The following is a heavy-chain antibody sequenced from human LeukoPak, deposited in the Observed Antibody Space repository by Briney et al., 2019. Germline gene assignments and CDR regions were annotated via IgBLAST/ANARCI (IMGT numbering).Heavy chain of an antibody. D-gene: IGHD6-6*01. CDR3: ARHDPRGEPARLGFFDY. J-gene: IGHJ4*02. V-gene: IGHV4-59*08. Sequence: PSETLSLTCTVSGDSINNYYWSWIRQPPGKGLECIVYIYYSGSTNYNPSLKSRVTISVDTSKNQFSLNLSSVTAADTAVYYCARHDPRGEPARLGFFDYWGQGTLVTVSS. CDR1: GDSINNYY. CDR2: IYYSGST.